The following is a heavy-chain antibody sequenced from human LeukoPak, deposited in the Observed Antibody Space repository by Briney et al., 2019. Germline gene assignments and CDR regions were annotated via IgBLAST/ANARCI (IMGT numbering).Heavy chain of an antibody. J-gene: IGHJ5*02. CDR2: ISSSSSYI. CDR3: ARGPQSAGNLYNWFDP. V-gene: IGHV3-21*01. Sequence: GGSLRLSCAASGFTFSSYSMNWVRQAPGKGLEWVSSISSSSSYIYYADSVKGRFTISRDNSKNTLYLQMNSLRAEDTAVYYCARGPQSAGNLYNWFDPWGQGTLVTVSS. D-gene: IGHD1-7*01. CDR1: GFTFSSYS.